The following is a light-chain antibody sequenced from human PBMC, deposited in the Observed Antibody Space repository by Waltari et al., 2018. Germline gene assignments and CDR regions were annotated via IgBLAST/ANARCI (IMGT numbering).Light chain of an antibody. J-gene: IGKJ2*01. CDR1: QGISYS. Sequence: DIQMTQSPSSLSASVGDRVTIPCRASQGISYSLAWYQQKPGKAPKLLLYDAFTLKSGVPSRFSGSGSGADYALTISSLQPEDFATYYFQQYFVNPGFGPGTKLEI. CDR2: DAF. V-gene: IGKV1-NL1*01. CDR3: QQYFVNPG.